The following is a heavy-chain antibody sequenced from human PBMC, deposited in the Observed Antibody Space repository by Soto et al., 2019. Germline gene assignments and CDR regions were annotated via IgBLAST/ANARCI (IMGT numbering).Heavy chain of an antibody. J-gene: IGHJ5*02. Sequence: QVQLQESGPGLVQPSGALSLTCAVSGDSINNSHWWSWVRQTPGKGLEWIGETYHSGTTNYNPSPNPRVTISIDKSNNQFSLKMNSVTAADTAVYYCAREVNSSPARGPNWFDPWGQGTLVTVSS. V-gene: IGHV4-4*02. CDR3: AREVNSSPARGPNWFDP. CDR2: TYHSGTT. D-gene: IGHD6-13*01. CDR1: GDSINNSHW.